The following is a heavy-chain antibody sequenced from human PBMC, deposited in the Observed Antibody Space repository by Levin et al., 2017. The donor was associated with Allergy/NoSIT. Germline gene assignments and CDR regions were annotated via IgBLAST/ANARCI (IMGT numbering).Heavy chain of an antibody. Sequence: LSLTCAASGFSFRNFALHWVRQVPGKGLEWVALISYDGSNKYYADSVKGRFTISRDNSKNTLYLQMNSLRPEDTAVYYCARSDSSPSGSYVLFDCWGQGTLVTVSS. CDR2: ISYDGSNK. D-gene: IGHD1-26*01. V-gene: IGHV3-30-3*01. J-gene: IGHJ4*02. CDR3: ARSDSSPSGSYVLFDC. CDR1: GFSFRNFA.